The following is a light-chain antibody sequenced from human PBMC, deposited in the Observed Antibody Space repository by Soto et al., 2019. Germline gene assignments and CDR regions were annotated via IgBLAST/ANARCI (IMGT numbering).Light chain of an antibody. CDR2: EVS. Sequence: QSVLTQPASVSGSPGQSITISCTGTSSDVGGYNYVSWYQQHPGKAPKLMIYEVSNRPSGVSNRFSGSKSGNTASLTISGLQAEDEADYYCSSYTSSSTLSARYVFGTGTKVTVL. V-gene: IGLV2-14*01. J-gene: IGLJ1*01. CDR1: SSDVGGYNY. CDR3: SSYTSSSTLSARYV.